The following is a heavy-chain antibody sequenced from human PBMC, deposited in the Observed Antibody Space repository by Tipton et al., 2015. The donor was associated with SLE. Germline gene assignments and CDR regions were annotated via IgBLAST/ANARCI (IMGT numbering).Heavy chain of an antibody. Sequence: TLSLTCTVSGGSISSYYWSWIRQPPGKALEWIGYIFHSGSTNHNPSLKSRVTISVDTSKNQVPLRLSSVTAADTAVYYCARHVVRRYGDAFDIWGQGTMVTVPS. CDR2: IFHSGST. CDR1: GGSISSYY. V-gene: IGHV4-59*08. J-gene: IGHJ3*02. D-gene: IGHD3-10*01. CDR3: ARHVVRRYGDAFDI.